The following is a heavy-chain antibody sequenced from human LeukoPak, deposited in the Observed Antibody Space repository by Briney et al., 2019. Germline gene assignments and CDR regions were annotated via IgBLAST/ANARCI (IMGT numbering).Heavy chain of an antibody. D-gene: IGHD6-13*01. Sequence: PSGGSLRLSCAVSGFTFSTYAMYWVRQAPGKGLEWVAVISYDGSNKYYADSVKGRLTISRDNSKNTLYLQMNSLRAEDTAVYYCAKDRYSSSWIDYWGQGTLVTVS. CDR3: AKDRYSSSWIDY. V-gene: IGHV3-30*04. J-gene: IGHJ4*02. CDR1: GFTFSTYA. CDR2: ISYDGSNK.